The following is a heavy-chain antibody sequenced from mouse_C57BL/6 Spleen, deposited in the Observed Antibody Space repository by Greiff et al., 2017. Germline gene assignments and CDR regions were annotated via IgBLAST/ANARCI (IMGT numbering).Heavy chain of an antibody. CDR2: INPNNGGT. J-gene: IGHJ2*01. CDR3: VYYYGSNGDC. D-gene: IGHD1-1*01. V-gene: IGHV1-26*01. CDR1: GYTFTDYY. Sequence: VQLQQSGPELVKPGASVKISCKASGYTFTDYYMNWVKQSHGKSLEWIGDINPNNGGTSYNQKFKGKATLTVDKSSSTAYMELRSLTSEDSAVYYCVYYYGSNGDCWGQGTTLTVSS.